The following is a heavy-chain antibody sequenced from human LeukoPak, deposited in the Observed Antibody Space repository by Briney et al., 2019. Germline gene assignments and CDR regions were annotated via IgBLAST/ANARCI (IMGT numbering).Heavy chain of an antibody. V-gene: IGHV4-4*07. CDR2: IYSSGST. D-gene: IGHD3-3*01. Sequence: PSETLSLTCTVSGGSISNYYWSWIRQPAGKGLEWIGRIYSSGSTNYNPSLKSRVTMSVDTSKNQFSLKLSSVTAADTAVYYCARVVVFGVVSSDYYYYYMDVWGKGTTVTVSS. CDR3: ARVVVFGVVSSDYYYYYMDV. J-gene: IGHJ6*03. CDR1: GGSISNYY.